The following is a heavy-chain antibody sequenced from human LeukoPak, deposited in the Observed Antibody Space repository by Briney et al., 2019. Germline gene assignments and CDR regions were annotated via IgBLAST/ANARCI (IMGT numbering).Heavy chain of an antibody. Sequence: SETLSLTCTVSGGSISNYYWSWIRQPPGKGLEWIGYIYYSGSTNYNPSLKSRVTISVDTSKNQFSLKLSSVTAADTAVYYCARVVRGSGSYYIPVYWGQGTLVTVSS. D-gene: IGHD3-10*01. V-gene: IGHV4-59*01. J-gene: IGHJ4*02. CDR2: IYYSGST. CDR3: ARVVRGSGSYYIPVY. CDR1: GGSISNYY.